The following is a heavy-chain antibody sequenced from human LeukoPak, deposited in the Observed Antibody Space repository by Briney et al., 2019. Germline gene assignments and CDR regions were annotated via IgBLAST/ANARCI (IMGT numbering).Heavy chain of an antibody. CDR3: ARSPITIFGVTRIYYFDY. Sequence: SVKVSCKASGGTVSSYAISWVRQAPGQGLEWMGGIIPIFGTANYAQKFQGRVTITADESTSTAYMELSSLRSEDTAVYYCARSPITIFGVTRIYYFDYWGQGTLVTVSS. V-gene: IGHV1-69*13. J-gene: IGHJ4*02. CDR1: GGTVSSYA. D-gene: IGHD3-3*01. CDR2: IIPIFGTA.